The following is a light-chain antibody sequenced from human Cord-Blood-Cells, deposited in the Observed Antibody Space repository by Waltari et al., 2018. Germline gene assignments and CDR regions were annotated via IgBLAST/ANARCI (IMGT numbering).Light chain of an antibody. CDR3: QQYYSYPIT. CDR2: AAS. V-gene: IGKV1-8*01. J-gene: IGKJ5*01. CDR1: QGISSY. Sequence: AIRMTPPPSSFSASTGARVTHTCRASQGISSYLAWYQQKPGKAPKLLIYAASTLQSGVPSRFSGSGSGTDFTLTISCLQSEDFATYYCQQYYSYPITFGQGTRLEIK.